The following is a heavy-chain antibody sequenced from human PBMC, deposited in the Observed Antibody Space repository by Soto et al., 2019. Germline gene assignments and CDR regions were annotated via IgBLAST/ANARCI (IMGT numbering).Heavy chain of an antibody. CDR3: AKDMGYDLSPLGYFDY. J-gene: IGHJ4*02. V-gene: IGHV3-9*01. D-gene: IGHD5-12*01. CDR1: GFTFDDYA. CDR2: ISWNSGSI. Sequence: LRLSCAASGFTFDDYAMHWVRQAPGKGLEWVSGISWNSGSIGYADSVKGRFTISRDNAKNSLYLQMNSLRSEDTALYYCAKDMGYDLSPLGYFDYWGQGTLVTVSS.